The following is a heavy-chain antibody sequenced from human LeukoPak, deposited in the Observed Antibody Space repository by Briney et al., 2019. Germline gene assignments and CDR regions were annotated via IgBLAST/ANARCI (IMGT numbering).Heavy chain of an antibody. CDR1: GFTFSRYD. Sequence: GGSLRLSCAASGFTFSRYDMHWVRQRTGEGLEWVSTIATTGDTYYPGSVKGRFTISRENAKNSLYLQMNSLRAGDTAVYYCARGVRRPGSGSYSIRYFDFWGQGTLVTVSS. CDR3: ARGVRRPGSGSYSIRYFDF. J-gene: IGHJ4*02. CDR2: IATTGDT. V-gene: IGHV3-13*01. D-gene: IGHD3-10*01.